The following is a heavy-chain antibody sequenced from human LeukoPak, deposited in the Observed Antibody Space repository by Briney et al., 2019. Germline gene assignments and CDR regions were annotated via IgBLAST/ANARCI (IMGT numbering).Heavy chain of an antibody. CDR3: ARSVRASGSSIKRYFDL. D-gene: IGHD2-2*01. Sequence: PSETLSLTCTVSGGSISSYYWSWIRQPAGKGLEWIGRIYTSGSTNYNPSLKSRVTMSVDTSKNQFSLKLSSVTAADTAVYYCARSVRASGSSIKRYFDLWGRGTLVTVSS. J-gene: IGHJ2*01. CDR2: IYTSGST. V-gene: IGHV4-4*07. CDR1: GGSISSYY.